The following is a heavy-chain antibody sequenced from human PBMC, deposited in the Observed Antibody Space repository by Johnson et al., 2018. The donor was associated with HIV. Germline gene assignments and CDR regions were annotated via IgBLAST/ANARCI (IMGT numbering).Heavy chain of an antibody. CDR3: AKERRAPRAFDI. CDR2: ISYDGSNK. CDR1: GFTFSDYY. J-gene: IGHJ3*02. Sequence: QVQLVESGGGLVKPGGSLRLSCAASGFTFSDYYMSWIRQAPGKGLEWVAVISYDGSNKYYADSVKGRFTISRDNSKNTLYLQMNSLRPEDTAVYYCAKERRAPRAFDIWGQGTMVTVSS. V-gene: IGHV3-30*18.